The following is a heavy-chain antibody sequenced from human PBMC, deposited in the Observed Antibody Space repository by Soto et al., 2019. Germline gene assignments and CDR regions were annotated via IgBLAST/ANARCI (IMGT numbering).Heavy chain of an antibody. CDR1: GYSFTSYW. D-gene: IGHD6-19*01. CDR2: IDPSDSYT. Sequence: PGESLKISCKGSGYSFTSYWISWVRQMPGKGLEWMGRIDPSDSYTNYSPSFQGHVTVSADKSISTAYLQWSSLKASDTAMYYCARHPGPGYSSGWYPIVVVIRRPNYYYGMDVWGQGTTVTVSS. CDR3: ARHPGPGYSSGWYPIVVVIRRPNYYYGMDV. J-gene: IGHJ6*02. V-gene: IGHV5-10-1*01.